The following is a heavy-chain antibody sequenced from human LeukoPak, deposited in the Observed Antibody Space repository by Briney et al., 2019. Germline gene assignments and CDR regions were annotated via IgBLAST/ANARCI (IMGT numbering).Heavy chain of an antibody. D-gene: IGHD3-3*01. CDR2: ISYDGSNK. V-gene: IGHV3-30*18. Sequence: GGSLRLSCAASGFTFSSYGMHWVRQAPGKGLEWVAVISYDGSNKYYADSVKGRFTISRDNSKNTLYLQMNSLRAEDTAVYYCAKEWSGYYLGFYYYYGMDVWGQGTTVTVSS. CDR3: AKEWSGYYLGFYYYYGMDV. J-gene: IGHJ6*02. CDR1: GFTFSSYG.